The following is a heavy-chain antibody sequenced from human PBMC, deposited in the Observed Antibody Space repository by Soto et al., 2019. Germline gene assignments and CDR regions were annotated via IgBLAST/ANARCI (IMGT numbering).Heavy chain of an antibody. CDR3: ATWYGNHYFGSDV. V-gene: IGHV3-48*01. CDR2: INPRGLTK. CDR1: GYSFDAYI. D-gene: IGHD6-13*01. J-gene: IGHJ6*02. Sequence: VQLVESGGALVQPGGSLRLSCAASGYSFDAYIMNWVRQAPGKGLEWVSSINPRGLTKFYADSVRGRFTISRDDASSSLFLQMNNLRAEDTAVYYCATWYGNHYFGSDVWGQGTTVTVSS.